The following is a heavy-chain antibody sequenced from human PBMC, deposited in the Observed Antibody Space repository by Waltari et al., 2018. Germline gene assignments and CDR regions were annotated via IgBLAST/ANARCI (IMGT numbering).Heavy chain of an antibody. CDR1: GGSVGSGSW. Sequence: QVQLQESGPGLVKPSGTLSLTSAVSGGSVGSGSWWSWVRQSQGKGLEWIAEISHGGGSNYNPSLKSRVTISVDESKNQFSLKLTSITAADTAVYYCARDRGLRGGYDSWGQGMLVTVSS. CDR2: ISHGGGS. D-gene: IGHD5-12*01. V-gene: IGHV4-4*02. CDR3: ARDRGLRGGYDS. J-gene: IGHJ5*02.